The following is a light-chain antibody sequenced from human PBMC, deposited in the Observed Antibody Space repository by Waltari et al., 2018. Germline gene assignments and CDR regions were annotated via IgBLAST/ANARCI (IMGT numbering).Light chain of an antibody. CDR1: SSNIGSNV. V-gene: IGLV1-44*01. Sequence: QSVLTQPPSASGTPGQRVTISCSGSSSNIGSNVVNWYQQLPGSAPKLLIQSNNPRPSGVPDRFSGSKSGTSDSLAISGLQSADEADYYCAAWDDSLNGHVVFGGGTKLTVL. J-gene: IGLJ2*01. CDR2: SNN. CDR3: AAWDDSLNGHVV.